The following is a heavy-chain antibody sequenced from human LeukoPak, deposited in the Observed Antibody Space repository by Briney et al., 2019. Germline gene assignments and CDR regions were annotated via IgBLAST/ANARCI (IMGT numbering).Heavy chain of an antibody. CDR1: GIIFGDYY. D-gene: IGHD3-22*01. V-gene: IGHV3-11*04. CDR2: ISSSGTTM. J-gene: IGHJ4*02. CDR3: AREVVDYYDSSGYPFDY. Sequence: PGGSLRLSCAASGIIFGDYYMGWVRQAPGKGLEWVSYISSSGTTMLYPDSVKGRFTISRDNSKNTLYLQMNSLRAEDTAVYYCAREVVDYYDSSGYPFDYWGQGTLVTVSS.